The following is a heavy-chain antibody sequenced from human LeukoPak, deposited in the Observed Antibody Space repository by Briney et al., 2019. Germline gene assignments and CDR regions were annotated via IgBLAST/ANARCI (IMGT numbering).Heavy chain of an antibody. CDR2: ISGSGGST. V-gene: IGHV3-23*01. D-gene: IGHD6-19*01. Sequence: GGSLRLSCAASGFTFSSYAMSWVRQAPGKGLEWVSAISGSGGSTYYAGSVKGRFTISRDNSKNTLYLQMNSLRAEDTAVYYCAKAGVAGGIAVAACDYWGQGTLVTVSS. J-gene: IGHJ4*02. CDR1: GFTFSSYA. CDR3: AKAGVAGGIAVAACDY.